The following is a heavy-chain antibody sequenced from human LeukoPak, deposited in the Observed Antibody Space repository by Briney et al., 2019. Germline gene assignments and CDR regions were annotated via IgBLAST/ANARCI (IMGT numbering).Heavy chain of an antibody. Sequence: GGTLRLSCAASGFTFSSYGMSWVRQAPGKGLEWVSAISGSGGSTYYADSVKGRFTISRDNSKNTLYLQMNSLRAEDTAVYYCAKDWSRVGATIVPFYYFDYWGQGTLVTVSS. CDR3: AKDWSRVGATIVPFYYFDY. D-gene: IGHD1-26*01. J-gene: IGHJ4*02. CDR1: GFTFSSYG. CDR2: ISGSGGST. V-gene: IGHV3-23*01.